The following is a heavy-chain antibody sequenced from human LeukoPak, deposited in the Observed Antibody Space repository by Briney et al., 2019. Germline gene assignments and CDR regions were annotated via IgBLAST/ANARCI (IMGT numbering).Heavy chain of an antibody. CDR2: IYSGGST. J-gene: IGHJ3*02. CDR3: ARQSGWHTFGAFDI. Sequence: GGSLRLSCAASGFTVSSNYMSWVRQAPGKGLEWVSVIYSGGSTYYADSVKGGFTISRDNSKNTLYLQMNSLRAEDTAVYYCARQSGWHTFGAFDIWGQGTMVTVSS. CDR1: GFTVSSNY. D-gene: IGHD6-19*01. V-gene: IGHV3-53*01.